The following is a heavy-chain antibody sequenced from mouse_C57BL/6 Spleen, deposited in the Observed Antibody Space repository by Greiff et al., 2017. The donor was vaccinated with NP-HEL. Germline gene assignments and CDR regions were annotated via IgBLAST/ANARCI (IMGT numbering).Heavy chain of an antibody. J-gene: IGHJ4*01. D-gene: IGHD1-1*01. Sequence: EVKLMESGGGLVKPGGSLKLSCAASGFTFSDHGMHWVRQAPEKGLEWVAYISSGSSTIYYADTVKGRFTISRDNAKNTLFLQMTSLRSEDTAMYYCARPRYYGSRGGAMDYWGQGTSVTVSS. CDR3: ARPRYYGSRGGAMDY. CDR1: GFTFSDHG. CDR2: ISSGSSTI. V-gene: IGHV5-17*01.